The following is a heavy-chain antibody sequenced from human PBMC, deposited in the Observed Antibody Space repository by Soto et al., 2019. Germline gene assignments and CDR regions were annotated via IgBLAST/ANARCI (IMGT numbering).Heavy chain of an antibody. J-gene: IGHJ4*02. CDR1: GFTFSSYA. CDR3: AKELYYYGSGSPFDY. Sequence: GESLKISCAASGFTFSSYAMSWVRQAPGKGLEWVSAISGSGGSTYYADSVKGRFTISRDNSKNTLYLQMNSLRAEDTAVYYCAKELYYYGSGSPFDYWGQGTLVAVSS. D-gene: IGHD3-10*01. V-gene: IGHV3-23*01. CDR2: ISGSGGST.